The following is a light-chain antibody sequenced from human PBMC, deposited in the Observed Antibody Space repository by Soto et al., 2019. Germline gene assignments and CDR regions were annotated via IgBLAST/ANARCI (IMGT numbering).Light chain of an antibody. CDR3: AAWDDSLSGYV. Sequence: QSVLTQPPSASGTPGQRVTISCSGRSSNIGSNYVYWYQQLPGTAPKLLIYRNNQRPSGVPDRFSGSKSGTSASLAISGHRSEDEADYYCAAWDDSLSGYVFGTGTKVTVL. J-gene: IGLJ1*01. CDR1: SSNIGSNY. CDR2: RNN. V-gene: IGLV1-47*01.